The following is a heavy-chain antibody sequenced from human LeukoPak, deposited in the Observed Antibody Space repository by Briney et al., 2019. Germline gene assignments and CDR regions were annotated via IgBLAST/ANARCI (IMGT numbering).Heavy chain of an antibody. V-gene: IGHV4-34*01. CDR1: GVSFSGYY. Sequence: SETLSLTCAVYGVSFSGYYWSWIRQPPGKGLEWIGEINHSGSTDYNPSLQSRVTISVDTSKNQFSLKLSSVTAADTAVYYCARKSGSSVGGLFDYWGQGTLVTVSS. D-gene: IGHD1-26*01. CDR3: ARKSGSSVGGLFDY. CDR2: INHSGST. J-gene: IGHJ4*02.